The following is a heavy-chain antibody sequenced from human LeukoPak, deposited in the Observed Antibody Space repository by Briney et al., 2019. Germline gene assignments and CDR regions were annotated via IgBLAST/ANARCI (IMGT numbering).Heavy chain of an antibody. CDR2: INHSGST. D-gene: IGHD4-17*01. CDR3: ARKETVTTDLDY. V-gene: IGHV4-39*07. Sequence: NASETLSLTCTVSGGSISSSSYYWGWIRQPPGKGLEWIGEINHSGSTNYNPSLKSRVTISVDTSKNQFSLKLSSVTAADTAVYYCARKETVTTDLDYWGQGTLVTVSS. J-gene: IGHJ4*02. CDR1: GGSISSSSYY.